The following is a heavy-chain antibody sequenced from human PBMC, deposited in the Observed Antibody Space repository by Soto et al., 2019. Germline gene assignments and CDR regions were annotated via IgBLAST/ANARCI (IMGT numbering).Heavy chain of an antibody. Sequence: KPXETLSLTCAIYGVSFSGYYWSWIRQPPGKGLEWIGEIIQSRNTNYSPSLKSRVSISIDTSKKHFSLNLASVSRADTAVYYCARAPKVSGSSQTRHELWGEDTLVSLS. CDR1: GVSFSGYY. V-gene: IGHV4-34*12. J-gene: IGHJ1*01. CDR2: IIQSRNT. D-gene: IGHD6-6*01. CDR3: ARAPKVSGSSQTRHEL.